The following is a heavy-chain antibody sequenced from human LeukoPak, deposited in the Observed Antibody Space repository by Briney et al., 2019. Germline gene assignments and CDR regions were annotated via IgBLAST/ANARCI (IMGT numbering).Heavy chain of an antibody. CDR1: GGTFSSYA. J-gene: IGHJ4*02. CDR2: IIPIFGTA. CDR3: ARRVWDYSSGFDY. V-gene: IGHV1-69*05. D-gene: IGHD6-25*01. Sequence: ASVKVSCKASGGTFSSYAISWVRQAPGQGLEWMGGIIPIFGTANYAQKFQGRVTITTDESTSTAYMELSSLRSEDTAVYYCARRVWDYSSGFDYWGQGTLVTVSS.